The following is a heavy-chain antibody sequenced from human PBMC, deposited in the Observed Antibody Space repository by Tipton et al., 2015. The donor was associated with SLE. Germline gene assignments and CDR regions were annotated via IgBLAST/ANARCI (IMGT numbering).Heavy chain of an antibody. J-gene: IGHJ4*02. Sequence: TLSLTCAVSGYSIRSGYYWGWIRQPPGKGLEWIGSIYHSGSTYYNPSLKSRVTISVDTSKNQFSLKLSSVTAADTAVYYCAKRGDWDYYFDYWGQGTLVTVSS. CDR2: IYHSGST. V-gene: IGHV4-38-2*01. D-gene: IGHD3-10*01. CDR3: AKRGDWDYYFDY. CDR1: GYSIRSGYY.